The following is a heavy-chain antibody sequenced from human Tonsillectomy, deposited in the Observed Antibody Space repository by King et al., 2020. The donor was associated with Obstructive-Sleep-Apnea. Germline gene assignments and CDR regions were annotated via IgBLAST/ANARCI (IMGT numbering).Heavy chain of an antibody. CDR3: ARLTLLPGPIDY. Sequence: VQLQESGPGLVKPSETLSLTCTVSGGSISSYYWSWIRQPPGKGLEWIGYIYYSGSNNYNPSLKIRVTITVDKSKNQFSLKLSPVTAADTAVYYCARLTLLPGPIDYWGQGTLVTVSS. D-gene: IGHD3-10*01. V-gene: IGHV4-59*01. CDR2: IYYSGSN. CDR1: GGSISSYY. J-gene: IGHJ4*02.